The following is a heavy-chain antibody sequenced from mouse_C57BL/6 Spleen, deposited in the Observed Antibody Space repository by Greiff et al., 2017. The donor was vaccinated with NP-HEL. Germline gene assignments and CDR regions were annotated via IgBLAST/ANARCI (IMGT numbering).Heavy chain of an antibody. CDR3: ARRGNYPFGY. Sequence: VQLQQPGAELVKPGASVKLSCKASGYTFTSYWMHWVKQRPGQGLEWIGMIHPNSGSTNYNEKFTSKATLTVDKSSSTAYMQLSSLTSEDSAVYYCARRGNYPFGYWGQGTTLTVSS. D-gene: IGHD2-1*01. CDR1: GYTFTSYW. CDR2: IHPNSGST. J-gene: IGHJ2*01. V-gene: IGHV1-64*01.